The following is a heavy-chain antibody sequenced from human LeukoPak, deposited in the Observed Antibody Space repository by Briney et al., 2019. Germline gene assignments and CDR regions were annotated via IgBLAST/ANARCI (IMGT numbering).Heavy chain of an antibody. CDR1: GFTFSSYA. CDR2: ISYDGSNK. CDR3: AKDRNYGDYGLAFIFNY. Sequence: GGSLRLSCAASGFTFSSYAMHWVRQAPGKGLEWVAVISYDGSNKYYADSVKGRFSISRDNSKNTLYLQMNSLRAEDRAVYYCAKDRNYGDYGLAFIFNYWGQGTLVTVSS. V-gene: IGHV3-30-3*01. J-gene: IGHJ4*02. D-gene: IGHD4-17*01.